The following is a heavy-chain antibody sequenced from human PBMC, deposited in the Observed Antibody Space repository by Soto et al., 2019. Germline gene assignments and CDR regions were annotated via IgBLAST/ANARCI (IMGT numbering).Heavy chain of an antibody. V-gene: IGHV5-51*01. CDR3: AKEAGSAYYGMDV. D-gene: IGHD6-19*01. J-gene: IGHJ6*02. CDR1: GYSFFNTW. CDR2: IYPGKSET. Sequence: GESLKISCKGSGYSFFNTWINWVRQMPGKSLEWMAIIYPGKSETRYSPSFQGQVTISADTSINTAYLQWSSLKASDTATYYCAKEAGSAYYGMDVWGQGTTVTVSS.